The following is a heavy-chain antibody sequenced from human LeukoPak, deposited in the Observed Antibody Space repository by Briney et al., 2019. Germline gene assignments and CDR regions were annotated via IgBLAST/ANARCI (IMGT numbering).Heavy chain of an antibody. CDR2: IKQDGSEK. V-gene: IGHV3-7*03. CDR1: GFSVSSNH. Sequence: GGSLRLSCAASGFSVSSNHVSWVRQAPGKGLEWVANIKQDGSEKYYVDSVKGRFTISRDNAKNSLYLQMNSLRAEDTAVYYCAREGSYPAYYYYGMDVWGQGTTATVSS. CDR3: AREGSYPAYYYYGMDV. J-gene: IGHJ6*02.